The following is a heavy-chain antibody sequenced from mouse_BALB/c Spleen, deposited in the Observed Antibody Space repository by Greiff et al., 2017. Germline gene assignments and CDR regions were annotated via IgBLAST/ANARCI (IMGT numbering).Heavy chain of an antibody. CDR3: ARSAHGGYFDV. J-gene: IGHJ1*01. V-gene: IGHV1S81*02. CDR1: GYTFTSYW. Sequence: VQLQQPGAELVKPGASVKLSCKASGYTFTSYWMHWVKPRPGQGLEWIGEINPSNGRTNYNEKFKSKATLTVDKSSSTAYMQLSSLTSEDSAVYYCARSAHGGYFDVWGAGTTVTVSS. D-gene: IGHD6-1*01. CDR2: INPSNGRT.